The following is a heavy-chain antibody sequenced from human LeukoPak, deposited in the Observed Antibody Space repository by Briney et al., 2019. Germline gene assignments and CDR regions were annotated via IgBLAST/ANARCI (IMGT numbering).Heavy chain of an antibody. Sequence: PGRSLRLSCTASGFTFGVYGMSWVRQAPGKGLEWVGFIRSKAYGGTTEYAASVKGRFTISKDDSKSIAYLQMNSLKTEDTAVYYWVCSPVYSSTFFNYGGQGPVAPVSS. CDR1: GFTFGVYG. D-gene: IGHD2-15*01. J-gene: IGHJ4*02. V-gene: IGHV3-49*04. CDR2: IRSKAYGGTT. CDR3: VCSPVYSSTFFNY.